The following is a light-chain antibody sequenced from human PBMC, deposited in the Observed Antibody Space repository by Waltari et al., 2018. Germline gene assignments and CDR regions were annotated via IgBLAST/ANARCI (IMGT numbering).Light chain of an antibody. CDR2: RNN. V-gene: IGLV1-47*01. J-gene: IGLJ3*02. CDR1: SSNLRSHY. CDR3: AAWDDSLSRWL. Sequence: QSVLTQPPSASGTPGQRVTISCSGRSSNLRSHYVSWYQHVPGAAPKLLIYRNNQRPSGVPDRFSGSKSGTSASLAISGLRSEDEADYYCAAWDDSLSRWLLGGGTKLTVL.